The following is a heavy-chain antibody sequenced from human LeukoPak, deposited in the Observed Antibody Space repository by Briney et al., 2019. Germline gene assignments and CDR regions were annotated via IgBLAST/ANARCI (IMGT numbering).Heavy chain of an antibody. CDR1: GGSISSYY. V-gene: IGHV4-4*07. Sequence: SETLSLTCTVSGGSISSYYWSWIRQPAGKGLEGIGRIYTRGSTNYNPSFKSRVTISVDTSKNQFSLKLNSVTAADTAVYYCAREAGGAGYSSGWYDYWGQGTPVTVSS. D-gene: IGHD6-19*01. J-gene: IGHJ4*02. CDR2: IYTRGST. CDR3: AREAGGAGYSSGWYDY.